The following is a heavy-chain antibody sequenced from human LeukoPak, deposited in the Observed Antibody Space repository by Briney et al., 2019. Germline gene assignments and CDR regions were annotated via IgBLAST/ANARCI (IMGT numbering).Heavy chain of an antibody. Sequence: GGSLRLSCAASGFTVSSNYMSWVRQGPGKGLEWVALVSYDGGTRYYADSVRGRITISRDNSKNTLYLQMNSLRTEDTAVYYCARVKGGIAAAGNYFDYWGQGTLVTVSS. CDR2: VSYDGGTR. D-gene: IGHD6-13*01. CDR3: ARVKGGIAAAGNYFDY. CDR1: GFTVSSNY. J-gene: IGHJ4*02. V-gene: IGHV3-30-3*01.